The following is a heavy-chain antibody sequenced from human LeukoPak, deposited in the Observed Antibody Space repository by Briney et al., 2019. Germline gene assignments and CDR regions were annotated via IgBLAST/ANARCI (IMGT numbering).Heavy chain of an antibody. D-gene: IGHD6-19*01. CDR1: GFTFTNYA. CDR2: ITNTGGNT. V-gene: IGHV3-23*01. J-gene: IGHJ1*01. Sequence: GGSLRLSCAASGFTFTNYAMSWVRRAPGKGLEWVSAITNTGGNTYYADSVKGRFTISRDNSKNTLYLQMNSLRAADTAVYYCAKASIAVAGVAEYFQHWGQGTLVTVSS. CDR3: AKASIAVAGVAEYFQH.